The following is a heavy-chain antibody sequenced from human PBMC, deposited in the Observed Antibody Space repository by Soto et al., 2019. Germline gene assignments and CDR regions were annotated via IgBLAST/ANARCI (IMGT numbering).Heavy chain of an antibody. D-gene: IGHD3-22*01. CDR3: ARDDSPY. Sequence: QVQLVESGGGVVQPGRSLRLSCAASGFTFSSYAMHWVRQAPGKGLEWVAVISYDGSNKYYADSVKGRFTISRDNSKNPLYLKMNSLGAEDTAVYYCARDDSPYWGQGPLVTAPS. J-gene: IGHJ4*02. V-gene: IGHV3-30-3*01. CDR1: GFTFSSYA. CDR2: ISYDGSNK.